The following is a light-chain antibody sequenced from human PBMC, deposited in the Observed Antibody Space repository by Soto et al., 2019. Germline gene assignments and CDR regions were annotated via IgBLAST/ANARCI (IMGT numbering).Light chain of an antibody. CDR2: LGS. V-gene: IGKV2-28*01. J-gene: IGKJ4*01. Sequence: EIVMTQSPLSLPVTPGEPASISCRSSQSLLQSNGNNQLGWVLQKPGQSPQLLMYLGSSRASGVPDRFSGSGSGTDFTLKISRVEPEDVGVYYCMQVVQTPPTFGGGTKVEIK. CDR3: MQVVQTPPT. CDR1: QSLLQSNGNNQ.